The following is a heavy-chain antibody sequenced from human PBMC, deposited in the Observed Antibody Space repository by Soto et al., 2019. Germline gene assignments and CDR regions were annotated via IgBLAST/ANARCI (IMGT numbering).Heavy chain of an antibody. Sequence: PSETLSLTCAVPGGSISSSNWWSWVRQPPGKGLEWIGEIYHSGSTNYNPSLKSRVTISVDKSKNQFSLKLSSVTAADTAVYYCARSSLGYCSSTSCYQRNPIDYWGQGTLVTVSS. CDR1: GGSISSSNW. CDR3: ARSSLGYCSSTSCYQRNPIDY. CDR2: IYHSGST. D-gene: IGHD2-2*01. J-gene: IGHJ4*02. V-gene: IGHV4-4*02.